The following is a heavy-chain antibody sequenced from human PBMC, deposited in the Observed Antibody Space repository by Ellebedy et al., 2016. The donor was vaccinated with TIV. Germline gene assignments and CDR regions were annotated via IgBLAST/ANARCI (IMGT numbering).Heavy chain of an antibody. CDR1: GYIFTGYY. V-gene: IGHV1-2*02. J-gene: IGHJ6*02. Sequence: ASVKVSCKASGYIFTGYYIHWVRQAPGQGLEWMGWINPNSGATHYAQKFQGRVTMSRDTSISTAYMELSRLTSDDTAVYYCAAGTHLWPQGHYGTDVWGQGTTVTVSS. CDR2: INPNSGAT. CDR3: AAGTHLWPQGHYGTDV. D-gene: IGHD1-1*01.